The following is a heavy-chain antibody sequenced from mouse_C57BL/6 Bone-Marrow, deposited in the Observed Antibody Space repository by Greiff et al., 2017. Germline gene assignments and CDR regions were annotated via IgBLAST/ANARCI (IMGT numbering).Heavy chain of an antibody. J-gene: IGHJ4*01. CDR3: ARRIYYYGRNYDMDY. Sequence: EVKLMESGGDLVKPGGSLKLSCAASGFTFSSYGMSWVRQTPDKRLEWVATISSGGSYTYYPDSVKGRFTISRDNAKNTLYLQMSSLKSEDTAMYYWARRIYYYGRNYDMDYWGQGTSVTVSS. CDR2: ISSGGSYT. V-gene: IGHV5-6*02. CDR1: GFTFSSYG. D-gene: IGHD1-1*01.